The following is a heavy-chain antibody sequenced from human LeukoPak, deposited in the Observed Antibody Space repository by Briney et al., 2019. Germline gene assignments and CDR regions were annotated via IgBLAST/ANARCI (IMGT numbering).Heavy chain of an antibody. V-gene: IGHV3-30*02. CDR2: IRYDGNNK. J-gene: IGHJ3*02. Sequence: PGGSLRLSCAASGFTFSGHAMHWVRQAPGKGLEWVAFIRYDGNNKYYADSVKGRFTISRDNSKNTLYLQMNSLRAEDTAVYYCARGGCSSTSCYWGDDAFDIWGQGTMVTVSS. CDR1: GFTFSGHA. D-gene: IGHD2-2*01. CDR3: ARGGCSSTSCYWGDDAFDI.